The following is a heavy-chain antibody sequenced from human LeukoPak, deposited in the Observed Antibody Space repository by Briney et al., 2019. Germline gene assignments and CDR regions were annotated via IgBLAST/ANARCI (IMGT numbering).Heavy chain of an antibody. V-gene: IGHV4-59*08. CDR3: ARTAGDCSSTSCYDY. CDR2: IYYSGST. Sequence: PSETLSLTCTVSGASISSYYWSWIRQPPGKGLEWIGYIYYSGSTNYNPSLKSRVTSSVDTSKNQFSLKLSSVTAADTAVYYCARTAGDCSSTSCYDYWGQGTLVTVSS. CDR1: GASISSYY. D-gene: IGHD2-2*01. J-gene: IGHJ4*02.